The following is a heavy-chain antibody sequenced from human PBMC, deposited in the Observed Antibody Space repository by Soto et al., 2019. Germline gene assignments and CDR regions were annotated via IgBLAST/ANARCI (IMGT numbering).Heavy chain of an antibody. CDR2: IYYSGST. CDR3: AREAEHQHRAMVNRRVFDI. V-gene: IGHV4-31*03. D-gene: IGHD5-18*01. Sequence: SETLSLTCTVSGGSISSGGYYWGWIRQHPGKGLEWIGYIYYSGSTYYNPSLKSRVTISVDTSKNQFSLKLSSVTAADTAVYYCAREAEHQHRAMVNRRVFDIWGQRTMVTVSS. J-gene: IGHJ3*02. CDR1: GGSISSGGYY.